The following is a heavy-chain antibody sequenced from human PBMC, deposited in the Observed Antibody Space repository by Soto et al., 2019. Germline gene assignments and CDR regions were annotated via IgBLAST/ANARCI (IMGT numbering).Heavy chain of an antibody. CDR3: ARGGASSKWFDP. CDR2: IGYSGAT. J-gene: IGHJ5*02. Sequence: PSEALSVTCTVSGGSSTSGGSFVSWIRQHPGKGPEWIAFIGYSGATSYNPSLASRVTISADTYKSQFSLNLRSVTAADTAVYYCARGGASSKWFDPWGQGSVVTVSS. V-gene: IGHV4-31*03. D-gene: IGHD2-15*01. CDR1: GGSSTSGGSF.